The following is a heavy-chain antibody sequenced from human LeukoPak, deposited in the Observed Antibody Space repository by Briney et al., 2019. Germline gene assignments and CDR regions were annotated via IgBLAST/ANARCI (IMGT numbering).Heavy chain of an antibody. D-gene: IGHD3-3*01. Sequence: SETLSLTCTVSGGSISSHYWSWIRQPPGKGLEWIGYIYYSGSANYNPSLKSRVTISVDTSKNQFSLKLSSVTAADTAVYYCARGERGKRITIFGVVIDWYFDLWGRGTLVTVSS. J-gene: IGHJ2*01. CDR3: ARGERGKRITIFGVVIDWYFDL. V-gene: IGHV4-59*11. CDR1: GGSISSHY. CDR2: IYYSGSA.